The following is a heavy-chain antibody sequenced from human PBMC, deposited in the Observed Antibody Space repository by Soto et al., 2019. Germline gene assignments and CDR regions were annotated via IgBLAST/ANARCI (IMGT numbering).Heavy chain of an antibody. CDR2: IYHSGST. CDR1: GGSISSGGYS. D-gene: IGHD4-17*01. J-gene: IGHJ2*01. V-gene: IGHV4-30-2*01. Sequence: QLQLQESGSGLVKPSQTLSLTCAVSGGSISSGGYSWSWIRQPPGKGLEWIGYIYHSGSTYYNPSLMSPVTISVDRSNNQFSLKLSSVTAADTAVYYCARGKMTTVIFPPNWYFDLWGRGTLVTVSS. CDR3: ARGKMTTVIFPPNWYFDL.